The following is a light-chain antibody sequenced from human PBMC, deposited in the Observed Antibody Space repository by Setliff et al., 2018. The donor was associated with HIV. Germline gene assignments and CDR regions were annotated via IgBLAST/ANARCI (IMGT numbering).Light chain of an antibody. CDR2: DAS. CDR3: QQYNSYPLT. J-gene: IGKJ1*01. Sequence: DIQLTQSPSFLSASVGDRVTITCRASQDISTSLAWYQQNPGKAPKLLIYDASTLQSGVPSRFSGSGSGTEFTLTISSLQPDDFATYYCQQYNSYPLTFGQGTKVDIK. CDR1: QDISTS. V-gene: IGKV1-9*01.